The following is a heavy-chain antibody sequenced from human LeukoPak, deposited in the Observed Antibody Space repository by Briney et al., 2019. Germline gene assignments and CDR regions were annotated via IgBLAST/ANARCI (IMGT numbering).Heavy chain of an antibody. V-gene: IGHV3-23*01. D-gene: IGHD6-19*01. CDR3: AKDLPGIAVAGTVDY. CDR2: ISGSGGST. CDR1: GFTFSDYA. Sequence: GGSLRLSCVASGFTFSDYAMNWVRQAPGKGLEWLSTISGSGGSTYYADSVKGRFTISRDNSKNTLYLQMNSLRAEDTAVYYCAKDLPGIAVAGTVDYWGQGTLVTVSS. J-gene: IGHJ4*02.